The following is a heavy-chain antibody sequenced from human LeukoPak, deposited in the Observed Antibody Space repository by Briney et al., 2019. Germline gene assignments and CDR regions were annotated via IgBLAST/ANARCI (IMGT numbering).Heavy chain of an antibody. Sequence: GGSLRLSCVASGFTFSSYWMHWVRHAPGKGLEWVAVISYDGSNKYYADSVKGRFTISRDNSKNTLYLQMNSLRAEDTAVYYCAKGQVYSSSWFDYWGQGTLVTVPS. CDR1: GFTFSSYW. CDR2: ISYDGSNK. V-gene: IGHV3-30*18. J-gene: IGHJ4*02. CDR3: AKGQVYSSSWFDY. D-gene: IGHD6-13*01.